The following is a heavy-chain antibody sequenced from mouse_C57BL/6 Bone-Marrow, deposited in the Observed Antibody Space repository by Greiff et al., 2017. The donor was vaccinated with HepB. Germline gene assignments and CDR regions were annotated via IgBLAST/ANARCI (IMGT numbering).Heavy chain of an antibody. Sequence: EVQLQQSGPGLVKPSQSLSLTCSVTGYSITSGYYWNWIRQFPGNKLEWMGYISYDGSNNYNPSLKNRISITRDTSKNQFFLKLNSVTTEDTATYYCARGGGSSYWYFDVWGTGTTVTVSS. D-gene: IGHD1-1*01. J-gene: IGHJ1*03. CDR3: ARGGGSSYWYFDV. CDR2: ISYDGSN. CDR1: GYSITSGYY. V-gene: IGHV3-6*01.